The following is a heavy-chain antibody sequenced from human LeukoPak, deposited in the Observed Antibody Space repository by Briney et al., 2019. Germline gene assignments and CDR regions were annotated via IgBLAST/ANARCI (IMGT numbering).Heavy chain of an antibody. D-gene: IGHD6-13*01. J-gene: IGHJ4*02. CDR1: GFTFSSYW. V-gene: IGHV3-7*01. Sequence: PGGSLRLSCAASGFTFSSYWMSWVRQAPGKGLEWVANIKGDGSAKCYVDSVKGRFTITRDNAKSSLFLQMNSLRAEDTAVYYCARLVLSRTWFDDFWGQGTLVTVSS. CDR3: ARLVLSRTWFDDF. CDR2: IKGDGSAK.